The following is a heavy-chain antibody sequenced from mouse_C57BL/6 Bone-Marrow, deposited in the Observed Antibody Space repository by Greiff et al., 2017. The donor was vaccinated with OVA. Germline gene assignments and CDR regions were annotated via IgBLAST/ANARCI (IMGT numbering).Heavy chain of an antibody. CDR1: GYTFTSYG. V-gene: IGHV1-81*01. D-gene: IGHD1-1*01. CDR2: IYPRSGNT. CDR3: ARAITTVVPGFAY. J-gene: IGHJ3*01. Sequence: QVQLQQSGAELARPGASVKLSCKASGYTFTSYGISWVKQRTGQGLEWIGEIYPRSGNTYYNEKFKGKATLTADKSSSTAYMELRSLTSEDSAVYFCARAITTVVPGFAYWGQGTLVTVSA.